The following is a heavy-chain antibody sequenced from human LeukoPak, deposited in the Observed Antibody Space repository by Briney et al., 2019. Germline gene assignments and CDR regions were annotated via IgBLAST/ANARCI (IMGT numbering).Heavy chain of an antibody. J-gene: IGHJ3*02. CDR3: AREPRLRGYHHASDI. Sequence: GGSLRLSCAASGFTFSTYGMHWVRQAPGKGLEWVAFIRYDGSNKYYADSVKGRFTISRDNSKNTVYLQMNSLRAEDTAVYYCAREPRLRGYHHASDIWGQGTMVTVSS. V-gene: IGHV3-30*02. D-gene: IGHD3-22*01. CDR2: IRYDGSNK. CDR1: GFTFSTYG.